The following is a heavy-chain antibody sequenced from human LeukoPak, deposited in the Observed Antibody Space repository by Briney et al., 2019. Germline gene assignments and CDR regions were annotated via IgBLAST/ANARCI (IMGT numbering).Heavy chain of an antibody. J-gene: IGHJ4*02. D-gene: IGHD6-13*01. CDR2: ISYRGST. CDR3: ARVFSSSWYGSSLDY. V-gene: IGHV4-59*01. CDR1: GGSFSSYY. Sequence: SETLSLTCTVSGGSFSSYYWSWIRQPPGKGLEWIGYISYRGSTKNNPSFKSRVTISVHTSKNRYSLKLSSVTAADTAVYYCARVFSSSWYGSSLDYWGQGTLVTVSS.